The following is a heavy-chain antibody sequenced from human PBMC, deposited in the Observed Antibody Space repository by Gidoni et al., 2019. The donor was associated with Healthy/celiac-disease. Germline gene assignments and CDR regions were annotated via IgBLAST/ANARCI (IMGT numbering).Heavy chain of an antibody. D-gene: IGHD6-19*01. Sequence: QVQLVESGGGVVQPGRSLRLSCAASGFTFSSYGMHWVRQAPGKGLEWVAVISYDGSNKYYADSVKGRFTISRDNSKNTLYLQMNSLRAEDTAVYYCAKEDGPVAGSPDYWGQGTLVTVSS. V-gene: IGHV3-30*18. CDR3: AKEDGPVAGSPDY. J-gene: IGHJ4*02. CDR1: GFTFSSYG. CDR2: ISYDGSNK.